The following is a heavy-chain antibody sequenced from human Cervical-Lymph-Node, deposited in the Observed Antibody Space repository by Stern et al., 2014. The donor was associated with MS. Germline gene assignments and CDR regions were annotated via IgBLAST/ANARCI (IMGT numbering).Heavy chain of an antibody. CDR2: IYYSGST. CDR3: ARVPPKYFPSHYYYGMDV. CDR1: GGSISSYY. D-gene: IGHD3-10*01. V-gene: IGHV4-59*01. Sequence: QVQLQESGPGLVKPSETLSLTCTVSGGSISSYYWSWIRQPPGKGLEWIGDIYYSGSTNYNPSLKSRVTISVDTSKNQFSLKLSSVTAADTAVYYCARVPPKYFPSHYYYGMDVWGQGTTVTVSS. J-gene: IGHJ6*02.